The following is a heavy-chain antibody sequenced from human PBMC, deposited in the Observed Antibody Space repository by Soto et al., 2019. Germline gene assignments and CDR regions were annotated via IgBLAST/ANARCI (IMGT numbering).Heavy chain of an antibody. CDR3: ARGSAGYDSSGYYYYFDY. J-gene: IGHJ4*02. Sequence: PSETLSLTCAVSGGSISSGGYSWSWIRQPPGKGLEWIGYIYHSGSTYYNPSLKSRVTISVDRSKNQFSLKLSSVTAADTAVYYCARGSAGYDSSGYYYYFDYWGQGTLVAVYS. D-gene: IGHD3-22*01. CDR1: GGSISSGGYS. CDR2: IYHSGST. V-gene: IGHV4-30-2*01.